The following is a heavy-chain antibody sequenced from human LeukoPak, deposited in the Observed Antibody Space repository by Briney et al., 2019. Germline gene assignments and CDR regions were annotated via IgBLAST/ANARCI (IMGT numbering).Heavy chain of an antibody. CDR2: IIPIFGTV. Sequence: EASVKVSCXASGGTFNTYGISWVRQAPGQGLEWMGGIIPIFGTVNYAQKFQGRVTITADESTSTAYMELSSLRSEDTAVYYCARGTVGATDYFDYWGQGTLVTVSS. D-gene: IGHD1-26*01. V-gene: IGHV1-69*13. CDR1: GGTFNTYG. J-gene: IGHJ4*02. CDR3: ARGTVGATDYFDY.